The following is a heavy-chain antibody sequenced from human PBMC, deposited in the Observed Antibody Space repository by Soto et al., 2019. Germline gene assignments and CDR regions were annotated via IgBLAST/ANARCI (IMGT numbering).Heavy chain of an antibody. V-gene: IGHV4-4*02. CDR3: ARGPQY. CDR1: GGSIISAHW. CDR2: IYHNGAT. J-gene: IGHJ4*02. Sequence: SETLSLTCAVSGGSIISAHWWTWVRQSPGKGLEWIGEIYHNGATNYNPSLKSRLTISVDTSKNHFSLSLTPVTVRDTATYFCARGPQYWGPGKLVTVSS.